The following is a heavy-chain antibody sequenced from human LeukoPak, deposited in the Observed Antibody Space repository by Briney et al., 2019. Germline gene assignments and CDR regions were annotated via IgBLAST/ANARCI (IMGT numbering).Heavy chain of an antibody. CDR1: GYTFTSYG. CDR3: ARDPPQIVVVPAAPYYYYYYMDV. D-gene: IGHD2-2*01. V-gene: IGHV1-18*01. J-gene: IGHJ6*03. CDR2: ISAYNGNT. Sequence: ASVKVSCKASGYTFTSYGISWVRQAPGQGLEWMAWISAYNGNTNYAQKLQGRVTMTTDTSTSTAYMELRSLRSDDTAVYYCARDPPQIVVVPAAPYYYYYYMDVWGKGTTVTVSS.